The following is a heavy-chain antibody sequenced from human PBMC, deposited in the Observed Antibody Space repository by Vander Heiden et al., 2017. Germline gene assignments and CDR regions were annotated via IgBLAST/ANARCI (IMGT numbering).Heavy chain of an antibody. Sequence: VQLVEYGGGVLQPARSLRLTCAASGFTFSGYAMNWVRQARGKGLEWLAVISYDGSNKYYADFVKGRFTISRDNSKNTLYLQMNSLRAEDTAVYYCARDRDGYYYYYGMDVWGQGTTVTVSS. CDR1: GFTFSGYA. CDR2: ISYDGSNK. J-gene: IGHJ6*02. V-gene: IGHV3-30*01. D-gene: IGHD2-21*01. CDR3: ARDRDGYYYYYGMDV.